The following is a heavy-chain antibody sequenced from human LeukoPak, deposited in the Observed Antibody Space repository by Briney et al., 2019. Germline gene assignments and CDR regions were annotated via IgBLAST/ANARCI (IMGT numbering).Heavy chain of an antibody. CDR3: AGIY. CDR2: ISSSGSNI. Sequence: GGSLRLSCAASAFTVSRFNMNCVRQAPGKGLEWVSSISSSGSNILYADSVKGPFTISRDNAKNSLYPQVNSLRAEDSAIYYCAGIYWGQGTLVTVSS. V-gene: IGHV3-21*01. CDR1: AFTVSRFN. J-gene: IGHJ4*02.